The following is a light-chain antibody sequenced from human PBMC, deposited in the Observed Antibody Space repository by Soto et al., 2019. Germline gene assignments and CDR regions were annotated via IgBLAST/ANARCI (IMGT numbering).Light chain of an antibody. Sequence: EIVLTHSPGTLSLSPGERATLSCLASHSVASKYVAWYQQKPGQAPRLLIYGASSRATGIPDRFSGSGSGTDFTLTISRLEPEDFAVYYCQQYGTSPRTFGQGTKVDIK. CDR2: GAS. CDR1: HSVASKY. J-gene: IGKJ1*01. CDR3: QQYGTSPRT. V-gene: IGKV3-20*01.